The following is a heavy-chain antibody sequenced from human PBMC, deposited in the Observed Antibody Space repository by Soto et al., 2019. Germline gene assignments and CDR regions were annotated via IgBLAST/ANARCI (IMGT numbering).Heavy chain of an antibody. J-gene: IGHJ1*01. CDR2: IYYSGNT. V-gene: IGHV4-39*01. CDR3: AGGSGSYYFPNF. Sequence: SETLSLTCTVSGASITSSIYYGGWFRQPPGEGLEWIGTIYYSGNTYYNPSLKSQVTISVDTSKNQFSLKLSSMTAADTAVYSCAGGSGSYYFPNFWGQGTLVTVSS. CDR1: GASITSSIYY. D-gene: IGHD3-22*01.